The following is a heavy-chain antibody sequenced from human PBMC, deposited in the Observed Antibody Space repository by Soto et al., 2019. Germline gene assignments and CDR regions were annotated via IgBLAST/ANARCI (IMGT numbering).Heavy chain of an antibody. CDR3: ARAGGNWNYASVFGY. V-gene: IGHV4-39*07. D-gene: IGHD1-7*01. Sequence: PSETLSLTCTVSGGSISSSSYYWGWIRQPPGKGLEWIGSIYYSGSTYYNPSLKGRFTISRDNAKNSPYLQMNSLRAEDTAVYYCARAGGNWNYASVFGYWGQGTLVTVSS. CDR1: GGSISSSSYY. CDR2: IYYSGST. J-gene: IGHJ4*02.